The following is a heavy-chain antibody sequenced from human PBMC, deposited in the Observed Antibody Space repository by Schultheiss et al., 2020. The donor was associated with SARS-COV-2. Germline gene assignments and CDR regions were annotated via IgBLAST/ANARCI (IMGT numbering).Heavy chain of an antibody. CDR3: ARVRIYYDSSGYYIWGWFDP. CDR2: VYHSGST. V-gene: IGHV4-59*12. Sequence: SETLSLTCTVSDGSIRSFYWSWIRQSPGKGLEWIGEVYHSGSTNYNPSLKSRVTISVDTSKNQFSLKLSSVTAADTAVYYCARVRIYYDSSGYYIWGWFDPWGQGTLVTVSS. CDR1: DGSIRSFY. D-gene: IGHD3-22*01. J-gene: IGHJ5*02.